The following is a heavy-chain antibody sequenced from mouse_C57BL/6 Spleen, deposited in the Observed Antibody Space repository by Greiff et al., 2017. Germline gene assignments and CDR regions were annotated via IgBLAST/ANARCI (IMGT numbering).Heavy chain of an antibody. CDR2: INPNNGGT. J-gene: IGHJ2*01. D-gene: IGHD2-3*01. CDR1: GYTFTDYN. V-gene: IGHV1-18*01. CDR3: AREGGGYYDY. Sequence: EVQLQQSGPELVKPGASVKLSCKASGYTFTDYNMDWVQQSHGKSLEWIGDINPNNGGTIYNQKFKGKGTLNVDKSSSTAYMGLRSLTSEDTAVYYSAREGGGYYDYWGQGTTLTVSS.